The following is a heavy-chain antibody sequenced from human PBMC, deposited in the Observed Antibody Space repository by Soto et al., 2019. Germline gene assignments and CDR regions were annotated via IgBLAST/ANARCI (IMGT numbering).Heavy chain of an antibody. CDR3: ARAPPDRAGYFLDK. Sequence: GGSLRLSCEAPGFTYTNSYLTWVRQAPRKGLEWVAVIRGSGATFYLDSVKGRFTTSRDRCKNTMYLQLNNLRGDDTAVYYCARAPPDRAGYFLDKWGQGSLVTVSS. J-gene: IGHJ4*02. CDR2: IRGSGAT. V-gene: IGHV3-53*01. D-gene: IGHD5-12*01. CDR1: GFTYTNSY.